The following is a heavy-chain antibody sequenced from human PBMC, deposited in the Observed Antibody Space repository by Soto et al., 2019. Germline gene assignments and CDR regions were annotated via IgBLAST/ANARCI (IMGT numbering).Heavy chain of an antibody. CDR3: ARQVRLGDAFDI. J-gene: IGHJ3*02. CDR1: GFTFSSYA. D-gene: IGHD3-16*01. V-gene: IGHV3-30-3*01. Sequence: GGSLRLSCAASGFTFSSYAMHWVRQAPGKGLEWVAVISYDGSNKYYADSVKGRFTISRDNSKNTLYLQMNSLRAEDTAVYYCARQVRLGDAFDIWGQGTMVTVSS. CDR2: ISYDGSNK.